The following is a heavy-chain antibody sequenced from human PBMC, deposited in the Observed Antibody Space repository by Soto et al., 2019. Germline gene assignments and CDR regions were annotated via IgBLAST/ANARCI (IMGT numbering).Heavy chain of an antibody. CDR3: ARWGISSGWYGQGPDY. Sequence: QVQLVQSGAEVKKPGASVKVSCKASGYTFTSYGISWVRQAPGQGLEWMGWISAYNGNTNYAQKLQGRVTMTTDTSTSTAYVELRSLRSDDTAVYYCARWGISSGWYGQGPDYWGQGTLVTVSS. CDR2: ISAYNGNT. CDR1: GYTFTSYG. V-gene: IGHV1-18*01. D-gene: IGHD6-19*01. J-gene: IGHJ4*02.